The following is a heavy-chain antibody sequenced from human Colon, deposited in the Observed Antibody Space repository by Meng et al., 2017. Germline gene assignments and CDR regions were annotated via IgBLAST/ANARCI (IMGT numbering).Heavy chain of an antibody. CDR2: IHSSAGT. D-gene: IGHD3-3*01. V-gene: IGHV3-66*02. CDR3: ANRFV. J-gene: IGHJ4*02. Sequence: EVQRVESGGGLVQPGGSLRLSCAVSGFSVSSDFMIWVRQAPGKGLEWVSMIHSSAGTFFADSVKGRFTVSTDNSKNTLYLQMNSLRIEDTAVYHCANRFVWGLGTLVTVSS. CDR1: GFSVSSDF.